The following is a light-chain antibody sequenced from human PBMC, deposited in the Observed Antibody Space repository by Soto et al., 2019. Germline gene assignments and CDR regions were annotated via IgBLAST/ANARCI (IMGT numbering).Light chain of an antibody. CDR2: DAS. CDR1: QSISSW. Sequence: DIQMTQSPSTLSASVGDRVTITCRASQSISSWLAWYQQKPGKAPKLLIYDASSLESWVPSSFSGSGSGTDFTLTISSLQPDDFATYYCQQYNSYPYTFGQGTKLEIK. CDR3: QQYNSYPYT. V-gene: IGKV1-5*01. J-gene: IGKJ2*01.